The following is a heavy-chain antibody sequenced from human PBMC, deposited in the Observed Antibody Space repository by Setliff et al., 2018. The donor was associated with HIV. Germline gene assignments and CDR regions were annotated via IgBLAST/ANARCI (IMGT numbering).Heavy chain of an antibody. CDR2: IDYSGST. CDR1: GGSINDQY. D-gene: IGHD3-16*01. Sequence: SETLSLTCTVPGGSINDQYFSWIRQSPGKGLEWIGSIDYSGSTKCNPSLNSRGTISIDTSKNELSLKLTSVTAADTAVYYCARHNVITYGGLLFDYYYYGLGVWGHGTTVTVSS. CDR3: ARHNVITYGGLLFDYYYYGLGV. V-gene: IGHV4-59*11. J-gene: IGHJ6*02.